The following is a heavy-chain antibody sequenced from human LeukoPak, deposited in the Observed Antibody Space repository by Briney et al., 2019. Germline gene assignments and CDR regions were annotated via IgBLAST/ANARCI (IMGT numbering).Heavy chain of an antibody. CDR3: TRYGDRSNREFDY. Sequence: PSETLSLTCTVSSGSISSFHWGWIRQPPGKGLEWIASFYYSGNTYYNPSLQSRASISVDTSRSQFSLNLNSVTAADTAVYYCTRYGDRSNREFDYWGQGTLVTVSS. V-gene: IGHV4-39*01. J-gene: IGHJ4*02. CDR2: FYYSGNT. D-gene: IGHD2-21*02. CDR1: SGSISSFH.